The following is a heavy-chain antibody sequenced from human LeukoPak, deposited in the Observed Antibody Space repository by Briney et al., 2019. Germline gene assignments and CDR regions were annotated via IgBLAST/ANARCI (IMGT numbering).Heavy chain of an antibody. CDR1: GFTFSSYG. CDR2: IRYDGSNK. Sequence: GGSLRLSCAASGFTFSSYGMHWVRQAPGKGLEWVAFIRYDGSNKYYADSVKGRFTISRDNSKNTLYLQMNSLRAEDTAVYYCAKGRGWYPSYYFDYWGQGTLVTVSS. V-gene: IGHV3-30*02. D-gene: IGHD6-19*01. CDR3: AKGRGWYPSYYFDY. J-gene: IGHJ4*02.